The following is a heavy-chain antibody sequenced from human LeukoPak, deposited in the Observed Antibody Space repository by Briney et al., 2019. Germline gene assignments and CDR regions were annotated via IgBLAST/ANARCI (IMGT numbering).Heavy chain of an antibody. CDR3: ATLARSVSFILDY. D-gene: IGHD3-3*01. J-gene: IGHJ4*02. V-gene: IGHV3-66*01. CDR2: IYSSGST. Sequence: GGSLRLSCIVSGFTVSQKYMSWVRQAPGKGLEWVSVIYSSGSTYYADSVKGRFTIFRDNSKNTVYLQLSSVSVEDTGVYYCATLARSVSFILDYWGQGTLVTVSS. CDR1: GFTVSQKY.